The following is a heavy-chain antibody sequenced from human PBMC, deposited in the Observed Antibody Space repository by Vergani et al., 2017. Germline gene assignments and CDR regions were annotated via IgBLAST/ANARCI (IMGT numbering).Heavy chain of an antibody. CDR3: ARDPDIVVVPAAPYYYYYYGMDV. J-gene: IGHJ6*02. CDR2: IYYSGST. Sequence: QLQLQESGPGLVKPSETLSLTCTVSGGSISSSSYYWGWIRQPPGKGLEWIGSIYYSGSTYYNPSLKSRVTISVDTSKNQFSLKLSSVTAADTAVYYCARDPDIVVVPAAPYYYYYYGMDVWGQGTTVTVSS. CDR1: GGSISSSSYY. V-gene: IGHV4-39*02. D-gene: IGHD2-2*01.